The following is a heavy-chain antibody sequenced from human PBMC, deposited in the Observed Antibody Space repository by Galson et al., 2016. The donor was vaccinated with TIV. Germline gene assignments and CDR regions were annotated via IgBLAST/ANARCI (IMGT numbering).Heavy chain of an antibody. D-gene: IGHD3-3*02. Sequence: SVKVSCKASGGTFSSYDISWLRQIPGQGFEWMGRINPAVGLIKYAERFQGRFTITAASMELSSLRSEDTAVYYCSSASHLVPTVHHYWGQGTLVTVSS. V-gene: IGHV1-69*04. CDR1: GGTFSSYD. J-gene: IGHJ4*02. CDR2: INPAVGLI. CDR3: SSASHLVPTVHHY.